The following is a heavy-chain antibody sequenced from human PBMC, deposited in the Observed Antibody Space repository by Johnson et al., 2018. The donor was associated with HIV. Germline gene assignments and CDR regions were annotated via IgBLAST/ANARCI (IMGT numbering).Heavy chain of an antibody. CDR1: GFTFSSHA. Sequence: VQLVESGGGLVQPGGSLRLSCVGSGFTFSSHAIHWVRQAPGKGLEWVAVISYDGSNKYYADSVKGRFTISRDNSKNTLYLQMNSLRAEDTAVYYCAKEVSMIVDAFDVWGQGTMVTVSS. CDR2: ISYDGSNK. V-gene: IGHV3-30*18. D-gene: IGHD3-22*01. CDR3: AKEVSMIVDAFDV. J-gene: IGHJ3*01.